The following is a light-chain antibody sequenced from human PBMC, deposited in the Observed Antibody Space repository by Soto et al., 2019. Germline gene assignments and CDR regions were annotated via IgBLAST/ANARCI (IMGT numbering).Light chain of an antibody. V-gene: IGLV2-8*01. CDR2: EVS. Sequence: QPVLTQPPSASGSPGQSVTISCTGTSSDVGGYNYVSWYQQHPGKAPKLMIYEVSKRPSGVPDRFSGSKSGNTASLTVSGLQAEDEADYYRSSYTGSNNLGVFGTGTKLTVL. CDR1: SSDVGGYNY. J-gene: IGLJ1*01. CDR3: SSYTGSNNLGV.